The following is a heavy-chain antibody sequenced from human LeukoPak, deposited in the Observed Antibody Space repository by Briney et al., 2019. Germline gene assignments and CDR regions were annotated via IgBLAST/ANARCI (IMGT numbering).Heavy chain of an antibody. CDR3: ARGLDNGNRLYGMDV. CDR2: ISSSSSYI. CDR1: GFTFSSYS. D-gene: IGHD1-14*01. V-gene: IGHV3-21*01. Sequence: PGGSLRLSCAASGFTFSSYSMNWVRQAPGKGLEWVSSISSSSSYIYYADSVKGRFTISRDNAKNSLYLQMNSLRAEDTAVYYCARGLDNGNRLYGMDVWGQGTTVTVSS. J-gene: IGHJ6*02.